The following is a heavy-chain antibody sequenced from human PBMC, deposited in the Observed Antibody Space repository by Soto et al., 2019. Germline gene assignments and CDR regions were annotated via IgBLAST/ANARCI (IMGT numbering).Heavy chain of an antibody. Sequence: QVQLVQSGAEVKEPGDSVRVSCEASGYTFTAYYIHWVRRAPGQGLEWMGWINPKFGDTTYAQDFQGRVSMTRDMSIRTVYMEWSRRTSDDTAIYYCARNMDYYYGRGSGNGHGVWGQGTTVTVFS. CDR3: ARNMDYYYGRGSGNGHGV. CDR1: GYTFTAYY. J-gene: IGHJ6*02. V-gene: IGHV1-2*02. CDR2: INPKFGDT. D-gene: IGHD3-10*02.